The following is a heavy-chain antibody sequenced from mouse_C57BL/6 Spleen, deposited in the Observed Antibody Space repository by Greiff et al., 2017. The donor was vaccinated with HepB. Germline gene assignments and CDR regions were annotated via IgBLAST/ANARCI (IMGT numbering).Heavy chain of an antibody. D-gene: IGHD2-4*01. J-gene: IGHJ4*01. CDR3: ARGNDYDGYAMDY. V-gene: IGHV1-80*01. Sequence: QVQLQQSGAELVKPGASVKISCKASGYAFSSYWMNWVKQRPGKGLEWLGQIYPGDGDTNYNGKFKGKATLTADKSSSTAYMQLSSLTSEDSAVYFCARGNDYDGYAMDYWGQGTSVTVSS. CDR2: IYPGDGDT. CDR1: GYAFSSYW.